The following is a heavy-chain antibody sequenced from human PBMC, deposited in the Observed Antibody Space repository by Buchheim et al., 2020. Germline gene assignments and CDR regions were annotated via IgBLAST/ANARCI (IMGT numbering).Heavy chain of an antibody. CDR2: INHSGST. D-gene: IGHD1-7*01. CDR3: ARVDRRYNWNYGVRRLDP. Sequence: QVQLQQWGAGLLKPSETLSLTCAVYGGSFSGYYWSWIRQPPGKGLEWIGEINHSGSTNYNPSLKIRVTISVATSKNQFSLKLGSVTAAATAVYYCARVDRRYNWNYGVRRLDPWGQGTL. V-gene: IGHV4-34*01. CDR1: GGSFSGYY. J-gene: IGHJ5*02.